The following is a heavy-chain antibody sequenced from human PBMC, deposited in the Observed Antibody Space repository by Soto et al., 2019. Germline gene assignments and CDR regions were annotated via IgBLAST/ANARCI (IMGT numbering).Heavy chain of an antibody. CDR1: GFTVSNTY. CDR2: IYTAGGT. Sequence: PGGSLRLSCAASGFTVSNTYMTWVRQPPGKGLECVSVIYTAGGTNYADSVKGRFIISRDNSKNTLYLRMNSLRAKDTAVYYCARALPVAKGGFDPWGQGTLVTVSS. D-gene: IGHD2-2*01. V-gene: IGHV3-53*01. J-gene: IGHJ5*02. CDR3: ARALPVAKGGFDP.